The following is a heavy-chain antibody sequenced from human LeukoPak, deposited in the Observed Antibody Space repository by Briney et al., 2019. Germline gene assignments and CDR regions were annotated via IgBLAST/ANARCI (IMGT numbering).Heavy chain of an antibody. D-gene: IGHD2-15*01. Sequence: GGSLRLSCEASGFTFSSYAMSWVRQAPGKGLEWVSTISGSGGSTHYADSVKGRFTISRDDSKNTLYLQMNSPRADDTAVFYCAKSGLNRFDYWGQGTLVTVSS. V-gene: IGHV3-23*01. CDR2: ISGSGGST. J-gene: IGHJ4*02. CDR3: AKSGLNRFDY. CDR1: GFTFSSYA.